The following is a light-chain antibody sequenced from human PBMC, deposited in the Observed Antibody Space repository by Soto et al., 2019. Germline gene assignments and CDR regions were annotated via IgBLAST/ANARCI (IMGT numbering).Light chain of an antibody. V-gene: IGKV3-20*01. CDR2: DAS. CDR1: QSVRNNY. Sequence: EIVLTQSPDTLSLSPGERATLSCRASQSVRNNYLAWYQQKPGQAPRFLIFDASSRATSIPDRFSGSGSGTDFTLTISRLEPEDFAVYYCQQYGSTPLTFGGGTKVDIE. J-gene: IGKJ4*01. CDR3: QQYGSTPLT.